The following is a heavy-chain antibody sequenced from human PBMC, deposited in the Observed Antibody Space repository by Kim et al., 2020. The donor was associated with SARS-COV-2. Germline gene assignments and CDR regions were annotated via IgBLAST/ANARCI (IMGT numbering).Heavy chain of an antibody. CDR1: GFTFSSYG. CDR3: AKGTIPGDRSGWTYHHYGIDG. V-gene: IGHV3-30*18. CDR2: ISYDGSNK. D-gene: IGHD6-19*01. Sequence: GGSLRLSCAASGFTFSSYGMHWVRQAPGKGLEWVAVISYDGSNKYYADSVKGRFTISRDNSKNTLYLQMNSLRAEDTAVYYCAKGTIPGDRSGWTYHHYGIDGLRQGTTVTVS. J-gene: IGHJ6*02.